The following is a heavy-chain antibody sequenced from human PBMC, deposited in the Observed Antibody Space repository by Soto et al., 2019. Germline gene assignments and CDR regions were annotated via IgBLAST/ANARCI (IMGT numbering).Heavy chain of an antibody. CDR2: IFYSDSF. Sequence: PSETLSLTCTFSGGSISSGGSYLSWIRQRPGKGLEWIGYIFYSDSFYYTPSLKGRVVILADTSKNQFTLKLSSVTDADTAVYYCARAPETPPIFGVVRPYFFDFWGQGTLVTVSS. D-gene: IGHD3-3*01. J-gene: IGHJ4*02. CDR3: ARAPETPPIFGVVRPYFFDF. V-gene: IGHV4-31*03. CDR1: GGSISSGGSY.